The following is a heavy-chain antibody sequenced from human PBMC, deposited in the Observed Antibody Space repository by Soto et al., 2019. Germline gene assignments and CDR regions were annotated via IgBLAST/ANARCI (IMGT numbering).Heavy chain of an antibody. J-gene: IGHJ4*02. D-gene: IGHD5-12*01. CDR3: AKDHDEDFGYDLDYFNY. CDR2: ISWEGGGI. Sequence: EVQLVESGGEFVHPGGSLRLSCATSGFNFDDYAMHWVRQVPGKGLEWISGISWEGGGIGYADSVKGRFTISRDNAKNSLYLEMNSLRSEDTALYYCAKDHDEDFGYDLDYFNYWGRGTLVTVSS. CDR1: GFNFDDYA. V-gene: IGHV3-9*01.